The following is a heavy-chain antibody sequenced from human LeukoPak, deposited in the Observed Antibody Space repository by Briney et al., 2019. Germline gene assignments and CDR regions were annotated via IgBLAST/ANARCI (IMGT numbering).Heavy chain of an antibody. V-gene: IGHV1-69*01. Sequence: VASVKVSCKASGGTFSSYAISWVRQAPGQGLEWMGGIIPIFGTANYAQKFQGRVTITADESTSTAYMELSSLRSEDTAVYYCASRISGIAVALSYYYYMDVWGKGTTVTVSS. CDR3: ASRISGIAVALSYYYYMDV. CDR1: GGTFSSYA. CDR2: IIPIFGTA. J-gene: IGHJ6*03. D-gene: IGHD6-19*01.